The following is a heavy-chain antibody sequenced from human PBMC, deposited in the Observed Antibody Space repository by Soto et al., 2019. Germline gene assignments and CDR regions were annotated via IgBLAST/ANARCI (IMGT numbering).Heavy chain of an antibody. Sequence: GASVKVSCKASGYTFTSYGISWVRQAPGQGLEWMGWISAYNGNTNYAQKLQGRVTMTTDTSTSTAYMELRSLRSDDTAVYYCARDRGVYSSSSGRPDYWGQGTLVTVSS. D-gene: IGHD6-6*01. CDR3: ARDRGVYSSSSGRPDY. CDR2: ISAYNGNT. J-gene: IGHJ4*02. V-gene: IGHV1-18*01. CDR1: GYTFTSYG.